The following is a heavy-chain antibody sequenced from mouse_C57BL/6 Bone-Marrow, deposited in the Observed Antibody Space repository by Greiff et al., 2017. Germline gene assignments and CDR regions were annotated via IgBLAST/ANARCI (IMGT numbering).Heavy chain of an antibody. J-gene: IGHJ4*01. V-gene: IGHV1-53*01. CDR2: INPSNGGT. CDR3: ARRGARGSYYAVDY. CDR1: GYTFTSYW. Sequence: QVQLKQPGTELVKPGASVKLSCKASGYTFTSYWMHWVKQRPGHGLEWIGNINPSNGGTNYNEKFKSKATLTVDKSSSTAYMQLSSLTSEDSAVYYCARRGARGSYYAVDYWGQGTAVTVSS. D-gene: IGHD3-1*01.